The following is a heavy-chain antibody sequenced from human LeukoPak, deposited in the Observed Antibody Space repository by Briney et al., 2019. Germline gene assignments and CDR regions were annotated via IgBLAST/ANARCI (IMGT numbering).Heavy chain of an antibody. V-gene: IGHV3-23*01. Sequence: PGGSLRLSCAASGFTFSSSAMSWVRQAPGRGLEWVSASGGTIGNTFYANSVKGRFTISRDNSKNTLYLQMSSLRAEDTALYYCAKQRAGSAWFTLDYWGPGTLVTVSS. CDR2: SGGTIGNT. J-gene: IGHJ4*02. CDR3: AKQRAGSAWFTLDY. CDR1: GFTFSSSA. D-gene: IGHD6-19*01.